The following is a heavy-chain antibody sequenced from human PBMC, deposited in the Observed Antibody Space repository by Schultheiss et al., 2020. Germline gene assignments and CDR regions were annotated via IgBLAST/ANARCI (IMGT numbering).Heavy chain of an antibody. J-gene: IGHJ4*02. CDR2: IYHSGST. V-gene: IGHV4-4*02. D-gene: IGHD4-17*01. CDR1: GGSISSSNW. Sequence: AETLALTCAVSGGSISSSNWWSWVRQPPGKGLEWIGEIYHSGSTNYNPSLKSRVTISVDKSKNQFSLKLSSVTAADTAVYYCARGGPTVTTYFDYWGQGTLVTVSS. CDR3: ARGGPTVTTYFDY.